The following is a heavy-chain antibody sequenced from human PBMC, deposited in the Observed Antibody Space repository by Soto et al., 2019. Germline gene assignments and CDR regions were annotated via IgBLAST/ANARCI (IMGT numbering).Heavy chain of an antibody. Sequence: ASVKVSCKASGYTFTGYYMHGVRQAPGQGLEWMGWINPNSGGTNYAQKFQGRVTMTRDTSISTAYMELSRLRSDDTAVYYCARVGTTGTTAAFDIWGQGTMVTVSS. CDR1: GYTFTGYY. CDR2: INPNSGGT. D-gene: IGHD1-1*01. J-gene: IGHJ3*02. CDR3: ARVGTTGTTAAFDI. V-gene: IGHV1-2*02.